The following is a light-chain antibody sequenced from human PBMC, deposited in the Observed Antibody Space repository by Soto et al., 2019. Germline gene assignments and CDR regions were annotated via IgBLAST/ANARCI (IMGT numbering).Light chain of an antibody. V-gene: IGKV4-1*01. CDR3: QQYYSNPA. J-gene: IGKJ1*01. Sequence: DNVMTQSPDSLAVSLGERATINCRSSQSVLYSSNNKNYLAWYQQKAGQPPKLLIYWASTRESGVPDRFSGGGSGTDFTLTISSLQAEDVAVYYCQQYYSNPAFGQGTKVEIK. CDR2: WAS. CDR1: QSVLYSSNNKNY.